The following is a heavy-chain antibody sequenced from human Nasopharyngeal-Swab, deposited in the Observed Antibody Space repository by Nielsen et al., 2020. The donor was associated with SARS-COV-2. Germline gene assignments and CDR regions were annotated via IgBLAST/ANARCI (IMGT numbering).Heavy chain of an antibody. V-gene: IGHV3-23*01. CDR3: AKGSYYGSGTYKDYFDY. D-gene: IGHD3-10*01. CDR1: GFSFYNYA. J-gene: IGHJ4*02. CDR2: LSGSGGTP. Sequence: GESLKISCAASGFSFYNYAMNWVRQAPGKGLEWVSALSGSGGTPSYADPVKGRFTISRDNLKNTLYLQMNSLTAEDTAIYYCAKGSYYGSGTYKDYFDYWGQGTLVTVSS.